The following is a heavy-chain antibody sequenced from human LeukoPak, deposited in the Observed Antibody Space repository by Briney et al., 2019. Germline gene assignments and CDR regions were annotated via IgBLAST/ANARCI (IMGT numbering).Heavy chain of an antibody. J-gene: IGHJ4*02. CDR1: GGSISSYY. Sequence: PSETLSLTCTVSGGSISSYYWSWIRQPPGKGLEWIGYIYYSGSTNYNPSLKSRVTISVDTSKNQFSLKLSSVTAADTAVYYCASTMVRGVLFFDYWGQGTLVTVSS. CDR2: IYYSGST. CDR3: ASTMVRGVLFFDY. D-gene: IGHD3-10*01. V-gene: IGHV4-59*01.